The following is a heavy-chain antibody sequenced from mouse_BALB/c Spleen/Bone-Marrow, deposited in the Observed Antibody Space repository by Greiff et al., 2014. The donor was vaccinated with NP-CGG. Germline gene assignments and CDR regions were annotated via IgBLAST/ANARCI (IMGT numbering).Heavy chain of an antibody. J-gene: IGHJ2*01. CDR2: IDPANGNT. Sequence: FQLQQSVAELVKPGASVKLSCTASGFNIKDTYMHWVKQRPEQGLEWIGRIDPANGNTKYDPKFQGKATITADTSSNTAYLQLSSLTSEDTAVYYCARYRLGTYFDYWGQGTTLTVSS. D-gene: IGHD2-14*01. CDR3: ARYRLGTYFDY. V-gene: IGHV14-3*02. CDR1: GFNIKDTY.